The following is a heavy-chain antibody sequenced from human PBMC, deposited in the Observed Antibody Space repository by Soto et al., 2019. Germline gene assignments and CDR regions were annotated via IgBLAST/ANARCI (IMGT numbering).Heavy chain of an antibody. D-gene: IGHD1-26*01. CDR3: AKDVSGSYYYGMDV. J-gene: IGHJ6*02. CDR1: GFTFSSYG. Sequence: VQLVESGGGVVQPGRSLRLSCAASGFTFSSYGMHWVRQAPGKGLEWVAVISYDGSNKYYADSVKGRFTISRDNSKNSLYLQMNSLGAEDTAVYYCAKDVSGSYYYGMDVWGQGTTVTVS. CDR2: ISYDGSNK. V-gene: IGHV3-30*18.